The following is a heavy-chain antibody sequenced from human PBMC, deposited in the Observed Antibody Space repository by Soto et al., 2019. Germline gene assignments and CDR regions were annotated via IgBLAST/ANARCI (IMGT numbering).Heavy chain of an antibody. J-gene: IGHJ4*02. D-gene: IGHD6-19*01. CDR2: INAGNGNT. CDR3: ARAVAVPVDFDY. Sequence: QVQFVQSGAEEKKPGASVKVSCKASGYTFTGYAMHWVRQAPGQRLEWMGWINAGNGNTKYSQKFQGRVTITRDTSASTAYMELSSLRSEDTAVYYCARAVAVPVDFDYWGQGTLVTVSS. V-gene: IGHV1-3*05. CDR1: GYTFTGYA.